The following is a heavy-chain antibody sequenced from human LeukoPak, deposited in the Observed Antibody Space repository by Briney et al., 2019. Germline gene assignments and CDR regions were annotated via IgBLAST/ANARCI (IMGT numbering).Heavy chain of an antibody. J-gene: IGHJ2*01. Sequence: PGGSLRLSCAASGFTVSSNYMNWVRQAPGKGLEWVSVIYSGGTTYYADSVKGRFTISRDNSKNTLYLQMNSLRAEDTAVYYCARDAGHYWYFDLWGRGTLVTVSS. CDR3: ARDAGHYWYFDL. V-gene: IGHV3-53*01. CDR2: IYSGGTT. CDR1: GFTVSSNY. D-gene: IGHD6-13*01.